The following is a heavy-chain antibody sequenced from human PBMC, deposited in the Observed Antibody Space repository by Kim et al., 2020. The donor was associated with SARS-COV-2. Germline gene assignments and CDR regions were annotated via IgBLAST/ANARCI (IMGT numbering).Heavy chain of an antibody. Sequence: ASVKVSCKASGYTFTSYAMNWVRQAPGQGLEWMGWINTNTGNPTYAQGFTGRFVFSLDTSVSTAYLQISSLKAEDTAVYYCARDCKSGWVFNWFDPWGQGTLVTVSS. V-gene: IGHV7-4-1*02. D-gene: IGHD6-19*01. CDR3: ARDCKSGWVFNWFDP. CDR1: GYTFTSYA. CDR2: INTNTGNP. J-gene: IGHJ5*02.